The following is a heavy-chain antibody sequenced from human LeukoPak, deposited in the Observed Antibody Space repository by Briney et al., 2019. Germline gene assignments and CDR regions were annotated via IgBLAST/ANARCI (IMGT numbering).Heavy chain of an antibody. J-gene: IGHJ6*03. D-gene: IGHD4-17*01. CDR2: INPNSGGT. CDR3: ARADYGDYDSEDYYYMDV. Sequence: ASVKVSCKASGYTFTCYYMHWVRQAPGQGLEWMGWINPNSGGTNYAQKFQGRVTMTRDTSISTAYMELSRLRSDDTAVYYCARADYGDYDSEDYYYMDVWGKGTTVTISS. CDR1: GYTFTCYY. V-gene: IGHV1-2*02.